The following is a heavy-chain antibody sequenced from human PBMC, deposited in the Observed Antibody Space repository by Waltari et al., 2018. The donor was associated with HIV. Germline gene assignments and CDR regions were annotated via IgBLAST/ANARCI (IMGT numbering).Heavy chain of an antibody. J-gene: IGHJ6*02. CDR3: AGGFATVTFYYYYGMDV. CDR2: ISDHGSNK. CDR1: GFTFSSYA. D-gene: IGHD4-17*01. V-gene: IGHV3-30-3*01. Sequence: QVQLVESGGGVVQPGRSLRLSCAASGFTFSSYAMHWVRQAPGKGLEWVAVISDHGSNKYYADAVKGRFTISRDNSKNTLYLQMNSLRAEDTAVYYCAGGFATVTFYYYYGMDVWGQGTTVTVSS.